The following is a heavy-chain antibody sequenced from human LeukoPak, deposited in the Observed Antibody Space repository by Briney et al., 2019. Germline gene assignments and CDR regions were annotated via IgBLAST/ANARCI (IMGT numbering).Heavy chain of an antibody. CDR3: AKDHDSSGWLSRFDP. CDR2: ISGSGGST. J-gene: IGHJ5*02. Sequence: PGGSLRLSCAASGFTFSSYAMSWVRQAPGKGLEWVSAISGSGGSTYYADSVKGRFTISRDNSKNTLYLQMNSLRAEDTAVYYCAKDHDSSGWLSRFDPWGQGTLVTVSS. D-gene: IGHD6-19*01. CDR1: GFTFSSYA. V-gene: IGHV3-23*01.